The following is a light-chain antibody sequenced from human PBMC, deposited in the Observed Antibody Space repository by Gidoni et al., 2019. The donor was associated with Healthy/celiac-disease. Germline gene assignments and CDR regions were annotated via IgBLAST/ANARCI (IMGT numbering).Light chain of an antibody. J-gene: IGKJ1*01. CDR2: WAS. CDR3: QQYYSTPLT. Sequence: DIVLTQSPDSLAVSLGERANINCKSTQSFLSGSNNKNNLTWYQQNIGQPPKLLIYWASTRESGVPDRFSGRGSGTDFTLTISSLQAEDVAVYYCQQYYSTPLTFGQGTKVEIK. CDR1: QSFLSGSNNKNN. V-gene: IGKV4-1*01.